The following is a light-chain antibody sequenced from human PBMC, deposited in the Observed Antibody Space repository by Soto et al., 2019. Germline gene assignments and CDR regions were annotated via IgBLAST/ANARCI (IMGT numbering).Light chain of an antibody. V-gene: IGLV2-14*01. CDR2: GVK. CDR1: GRDIGAYDY. Sequence: QSALTQPASVSGSPGQSITISCTGSGRDIGAYDYVSWYQQHPGKAPKLLIYGVKNRPSGVSYRFSASKSAFTASLTISGLRAEDEAHYYCSSYTTSYFYVFGPGTKLTV. CDR3: SSYTTSYFYV. J-gene: IGLJ1*01.